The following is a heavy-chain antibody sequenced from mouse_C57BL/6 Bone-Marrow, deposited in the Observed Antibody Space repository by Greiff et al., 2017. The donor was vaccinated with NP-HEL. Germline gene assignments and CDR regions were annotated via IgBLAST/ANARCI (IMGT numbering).Heavy chain of an antibody. CDR3: AAPIYYDYDYYAMDY. Sequence: VQLQQPGAELVMPGASVKLSCKASGYTFTSYWMHWVKQRPGQGLEWIGEIVPSDSYTNYNQKFKGKSTLTVDKSSSTAYMQLSSLTSEDSAVYYCAAPIYYDYDYYAMDYWGQGTSVTVSS. V-gene: IGHV1-69*01. D-gene: IGHD2-4*01. CDR1: GYTFTSYW. CDR2: IVPSDSYT. J-gene: IGHJ4*01.